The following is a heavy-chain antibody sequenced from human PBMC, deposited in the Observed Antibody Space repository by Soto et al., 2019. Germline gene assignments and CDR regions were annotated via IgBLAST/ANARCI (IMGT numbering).Heavy chain of an antibody. J-gene: IGHJ5*02. Sequence: PSETLSLTCTVSGGSVDSNRYYWAWIRQPPGKGLEWVGYIYYGGSTSYNPSLKSRVTISLETSKNQFSLRLTSVTAADTAVYYCARLGAYYQSLDLRGPGTLVTVSS. CDR3: ARLGAYYQSLDL. D-gene: IGHD2-21*01. CDR1: GGSVDSNRYY. CDR2: IYYGGST. V-gene: IGHV4-61*05.